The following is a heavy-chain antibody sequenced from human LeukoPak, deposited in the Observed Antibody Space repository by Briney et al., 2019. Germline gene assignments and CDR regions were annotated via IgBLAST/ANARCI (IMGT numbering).Heavy chain of an antibody. Sequence: PGGSLRLSCAASGFTFSGYWMSWVRQAPGKGLEWVANIKQDGSGKYYVDSVKGRFTISRDNAKNSLYLQMNSLRAEDTAVYYCAREEGSFDYWGQGTLVTVSS. CDR1: GFTFSGYW. V-gene: IGHV3-7*03. J-gene: IGHJ4*02. CDR2: IKQDGSGK. CDR3: AREEGSFDY.